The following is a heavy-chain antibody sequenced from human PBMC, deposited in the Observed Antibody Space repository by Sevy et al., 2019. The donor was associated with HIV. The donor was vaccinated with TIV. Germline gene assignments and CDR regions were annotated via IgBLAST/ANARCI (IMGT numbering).Heavy chain of an antibody. CDR2: IYPGHSGT. V-gene: IGHV5-51*01. CDR1: EYNFTNYW. CDR3: ARISSSPRAYYYYFGMDV. Sequence: GQSLKISCKGSEYNFTNYWIDWVRQMTGKGLEWMGIIYPGHSGTRYSPSFQDQVTISADKSIGTAYLQWSSLMASDTAMYYCARISSSPRAYYYYFGMDVWGQGTTVTVSS. J-gene: IGHJ6*02. D-gene: IGHD6-6*01.